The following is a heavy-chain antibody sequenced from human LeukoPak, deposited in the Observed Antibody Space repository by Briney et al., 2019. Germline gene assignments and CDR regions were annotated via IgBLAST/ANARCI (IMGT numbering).Heavy chain of an antibody. CDR1: GGSISSSSYY. CDR2: IYYSGST. CDR3: ARDKDGSSWTFDY. D-gene: IGHD6-13*01. J-gene: IGHJ4*02. V-gene: IGHV4-39*07. Sequence: SETLSLTCTVSGGSISSSSYYWGWIRQPPGKGLEWIGSIYYSGSTYYNPSLKSRVTISVDTSKNQFSLKLSSVTAADTAVYYCARDKDGSSWTFDYWGQGTLVTVSS.